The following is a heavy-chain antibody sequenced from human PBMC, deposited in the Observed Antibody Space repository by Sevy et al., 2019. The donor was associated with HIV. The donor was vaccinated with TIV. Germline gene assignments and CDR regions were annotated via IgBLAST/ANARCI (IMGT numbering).Heavy chain of an antibody. J-gene: IGHJ4*02. CDR1: GFTFSNYA. Sequence: GGSLRLSCAASGFTFSNYAMSWVRQAPGKGLEWVSNFSFGCGKINYADSVKGRFTISRINSKNTLYLQMNSLRAEDTALYYCAREGCSKPHDYWGQGTLVTVSS. CDR3: AREGCSKPHDY. CDR2: FSFGCGKI. D-gene: IGHD2-2*01. V-gene: IGHV3-23*01.